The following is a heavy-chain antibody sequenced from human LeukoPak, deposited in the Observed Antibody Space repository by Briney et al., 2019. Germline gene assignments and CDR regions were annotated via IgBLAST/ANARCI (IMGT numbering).Heavy chain of an antibody. Sequence: GGSLRLSCAASGFTFSSYGMSWVRQAPGKGLEWVSAISGSGGSTYYADSVKGRFTISRDNSKNTLYLQMNSLRAEDTAVYYCARIVVPAAIATADAFDIWGQGTMVTVSS. CDR3: ARIVVPAAIATADAFDI. J-gene: IGHJ3*02. D-gene: IGHD2-2*01. CDR1: GFTFSSYG. CDR2: ISGSGGST. V-gene: IGHV3-23*01.